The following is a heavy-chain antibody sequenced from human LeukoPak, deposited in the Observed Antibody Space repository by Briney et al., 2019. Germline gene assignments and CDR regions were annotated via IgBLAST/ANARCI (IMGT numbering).Heavy chain of an antibody. CDR3: AKGDIDY. D-gene: IGHD2-15*01. Sequence: ASVKVSCKASGYTFTSYYMHWVRQAPGQGLEWMGVINPRDGSTTYAQNFQGRVTMTRVTSTSTVYMELSSLRSEDTAVYYCAKGDIDYWGQGTLVTVSS. J-gene: IGHJ4*02. CDR1: GYTFTSYY. V-gene: IGHV1-46*01. CDR2: INPRDGST.